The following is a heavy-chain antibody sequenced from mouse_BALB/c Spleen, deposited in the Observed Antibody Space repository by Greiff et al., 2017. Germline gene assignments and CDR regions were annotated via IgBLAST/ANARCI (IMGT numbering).Heavy chain of an antibody. Sequence: QVQLQQSGAELMKPGASVKISCKATGYTFSSYWIEWVKQRPGHGLEWIGEILPGSGSTNYNEKFKGKATFTADTSSNTAYMQLSSLTSEDSAVYYCASPSWGLLRGGFAYWGQGTLVTVSA. J-gene: IGHJ3*01. CDR1: GYTFSSYW. CDR2: ILPGSGST. D-gene: IGHD2-3*01. CDR3: ASPSWGLLRGGFAY. V-gene: IGHV1-9*01.